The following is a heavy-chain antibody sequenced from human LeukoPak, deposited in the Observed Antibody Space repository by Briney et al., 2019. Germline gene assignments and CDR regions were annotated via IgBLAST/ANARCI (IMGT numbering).Heavy chain of an antibody. D-gene: IGHD1-7*01. CDR3: ARDKTGTGIDY. Sequence: GGSLRLSCAASGFTFDDYTMHWVRQAPGKGLEWVSLISWDGVTTYYAHSVKGRFTISRDSSKNSLFLQTNSLRTEDTALYYCARDKTGTGIDYWGQGTLVTVSS. CDR2: ISWDGVTT. CDR1: GFTFDDYT. V-gene: IGHV3-43*01. J-gene: IGHJ4*02.